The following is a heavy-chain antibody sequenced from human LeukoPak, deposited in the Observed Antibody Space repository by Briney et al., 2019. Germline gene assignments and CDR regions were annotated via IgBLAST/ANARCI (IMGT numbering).Heavy chain of an antibody. CDR2: ISYDGSNK. V-gene: IGHV3-30*04. CDR3: AREEITVEYYFDY. CDR1: GFTFSSYA. Sequence: GGSLRLSCAVSGFTFSSYAMHWVRQAPGKGLEWVAVISYDGSNKYYADSVKGQFTISRDNSKNTLYLQMNSLRAEDTAVYYCAREEITVEYYFDYWGQGTLVTVSS. J-gene: IGHJ4*02. D-gene: IGHD4-23*01.